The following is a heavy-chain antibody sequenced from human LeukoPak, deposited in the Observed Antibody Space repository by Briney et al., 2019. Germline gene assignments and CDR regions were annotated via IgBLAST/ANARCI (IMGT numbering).Heavy chain of an antibody. D-gene: IGHD2-21*02. J-gene: IGHJ4*02. Sequence: GASVKVSCKVSGYTLTELSMHWVRQAPGKGLEWMGRFDPEDGETIYAQKFQGRVTMTEDTSTDTAYMELSSLRSEDTAVYYCATGPIAYCGGDCYLGVDYWGQGTLVTVSS. CDR2: FDPEDGET. CDR3: ATGPIAYCGGDCYLGVDY. V-gene: IGHV1-24*01. CDR1: GYTLTELS.